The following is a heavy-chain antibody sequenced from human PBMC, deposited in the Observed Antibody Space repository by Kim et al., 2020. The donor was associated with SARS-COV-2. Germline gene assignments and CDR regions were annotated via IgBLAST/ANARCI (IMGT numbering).Heavy chain of an antibody. D-gene: IGHD3-22*01. V-gene: IGHV1-69*13. CDR2: IIPNFGTA. J-gene: IGHJ6*02. CDR1: GGTFSSYA. CDR3: AKPERRYYYDSSGNYYYYGMDV. Sequence: SVKVSCKASGGTFSSYAISWVRQAPGQGLEWMGGIIPNFGTANYAQKLQGRVTITADESTSTAYMELSSLRSEDTAVYYCAKPERRYYYDSSGNYYYYGMDVWGQGTTVTVSS.